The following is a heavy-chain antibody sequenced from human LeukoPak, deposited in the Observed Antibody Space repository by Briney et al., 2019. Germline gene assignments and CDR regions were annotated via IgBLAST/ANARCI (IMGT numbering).Heavy chain of an antibody. D-gene: IGHD1-26*01. Sequence: PGGSLRLSCAASGVTSTNCAMSWVRRAPGGGLEGGSSISGSGASRYYAESVKGRFTISRDNSKNTVYLQMDSLSVEDTAVYFCAKDQSRVGGSDPFDYWGQGTLVTVSS. J-gene: IGHJ4*02. CDR1: GVTSTNCA. CDR3: AKDQSRVGGSDPFDY. V-gene: IGHV3-23*01. CDR2: ISGSGASR.